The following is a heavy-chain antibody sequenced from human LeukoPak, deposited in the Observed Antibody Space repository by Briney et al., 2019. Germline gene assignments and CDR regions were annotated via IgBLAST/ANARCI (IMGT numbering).Heavy chain of an antibody. CDR1: GGSISSSSYY. D-gene: IGHD3-3*01. CDR2: IYYSGST. Sequence: SETLSLTCTVSGGSISSSSYYWGWIRQPPGKGLEWIGSIYYSGSTYYNPSLKSRVTISVDTSKNQFSLKLSSVTAADTAVYYCARDGAIFGVATDAFDIWGQGTMVTVSS. CDR3: ARDGAIFGVATDAFDI. V-gene: IGHV4-39*07. J-gene: IGHJ3*02.